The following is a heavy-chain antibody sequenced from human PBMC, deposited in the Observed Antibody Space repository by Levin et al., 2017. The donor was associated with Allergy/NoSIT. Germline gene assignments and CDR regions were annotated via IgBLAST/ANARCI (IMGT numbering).Heavy chain of an antibody. D-gene: IGHD6-6*01. Sequence: LSLTCAASGFTFSSYGMHWVRQAPGKGLEWVAVISYDGSNKYYADSVKGRFTISRDNSKNTLYLQMNSLRAEDTAVYYCAKDWARQASTNRIAARPRFGYWGQGTLVTVSS. V-gene: IGHV3-30*18. CDR1: GFTFSSYG. J-gene: IGHJ4*02. CDR2: ISYDGSNK. CDR3: AKDWARQASTNRIAARPRFGY.